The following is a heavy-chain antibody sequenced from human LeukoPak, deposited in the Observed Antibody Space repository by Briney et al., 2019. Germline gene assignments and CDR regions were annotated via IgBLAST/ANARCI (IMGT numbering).Heavy chain of an antibody. J-gene: IGHJ6*02. CDR3: ARELYSSSWQYYYYYYGMDV. Sequence: GASVKVSCKASGYTFTSYGISWVRQAPGQGLEWMGWISAYNGNTNYAQKLQGRVIMTTDTSTSTAYMELRSLRSDDTAVYYCARELYSSSWQYYYYYYGMDVWGQGTTVTVSS. V-gene: IGHV1-18*01. CDR1: GYTFTSYG. D-gene: IGHD6-13*01. CDR2: ISAYNGNT.